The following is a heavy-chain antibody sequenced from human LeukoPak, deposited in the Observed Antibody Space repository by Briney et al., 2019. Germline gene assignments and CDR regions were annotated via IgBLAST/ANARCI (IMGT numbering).Heavy chain of an antibody. CDR2: IYTSGST. CDR3: ARRVRGVDYYYYYYMDV. J-gene: IGHJ6*03. V-gene: IGHV4-4*09. Sequence: PSETLSLTCTVSGGSISSYYWSWIRQPPGKGLEWIGYIYTSGSTNYNPSLKSRVTISVDTSKNQFSLKLSSVTAADTAAYYCARRVRGVDYYYYYYMDVWGKGTTVTVSS. CDR1: GGSISSYY. D-gene: IGHD3-10*01.